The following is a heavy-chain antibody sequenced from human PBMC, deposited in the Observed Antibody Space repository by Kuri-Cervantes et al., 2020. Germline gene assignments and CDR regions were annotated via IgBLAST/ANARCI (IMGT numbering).Heavy chain of an antibody. CDR1: GFTFSSYE. CDR2: ISSSGSTI. Sequence: GESLKISCAASGFTFSSYEMNWVRQAPGKGLEWVSYISSSGSTIYYADSVKGRFTISRDNAKNSLYLQMNSLRAEDTAVYYCARDPFTYYDFWSGYYTGAFDIWGQGTMVTVSS. CDR3: ARDPFTYYDFWSGYYTGAFDI. D-gene: IGHD3-3*01. V-gene: IGHV3-48*03. J-gene: IGHJ3*02.